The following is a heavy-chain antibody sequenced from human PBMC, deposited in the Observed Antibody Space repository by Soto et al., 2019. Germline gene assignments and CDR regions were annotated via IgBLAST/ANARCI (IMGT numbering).Heavy chain of an antibody. J-gene: IGHJ5*02. D-gene: IGHD6-13*01. CDR1: GFTFSSYS. V-gene: IGHV3-21*01. CDR3: ARHPERIAEIGWFDP. Sequence: GGSLRLSCAASGFTFSSYSMNWVRQAPGKGLEWVSSISSSSSYIYYADSVKGRFTISRDNAKNSLYLQMNSLRAEDTAVYYCARHPERIAEIGWFDPWGQGTLVTVSS. CDR2: ISSSSSYI.